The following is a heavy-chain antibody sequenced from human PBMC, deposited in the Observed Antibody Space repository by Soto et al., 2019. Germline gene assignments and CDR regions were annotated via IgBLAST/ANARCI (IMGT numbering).Heavy chain of an antibody. CDR2: IGPDGSNM. J-gene: IGHJ4*02. D-gene: IGHD1-1*01. V-gene: IGHV3-74*01. CDR3: VRDNNWSYDY. Sequence: PXGFLGLSFGASGFIFSSQGRHWVRQAPGKGLVWVSHIGPDGSNMRDADSVQGRFTISRDNARNTLYLQMNSLRDEDTAVYYCVRDNNWSYDYWGQGIQVTVSS. CDR1: GFIFSSQG.